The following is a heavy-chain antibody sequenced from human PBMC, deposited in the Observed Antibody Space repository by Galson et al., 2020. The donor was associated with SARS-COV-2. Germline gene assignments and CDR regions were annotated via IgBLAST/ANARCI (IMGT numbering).Heavy chain of an antibody. CDR2: VYYSGST. J-gene: IGHJ4*02. V-gene: IGHV4-31*03. D-gene: IGHD3-22*01. CDR3: ARAPYYYDSSGYLIHNFDY. CDR1: AGSISSGGYY. Sequence: SETLSLTCTVSAGSISSGGYYWSWIRQPPGKGLEWIGYVYYSGSTYYNPSLKSRVTISVDTSKNQFSLKLSSVTAADTAVYYCARAPYYYDSSGYLIHNFDYWGQGTLVTVSS.